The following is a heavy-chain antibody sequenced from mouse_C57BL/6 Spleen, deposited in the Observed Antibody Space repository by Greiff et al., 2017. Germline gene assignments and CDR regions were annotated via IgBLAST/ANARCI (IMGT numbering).Heavy chain of an antibody. J-gene: IGHJ1*03. CDR1: GYTFTSYW. CDR2: IDPNSGGT. CDR3: AGVLRGYWYFDV. Sequence: QVHVKQSGAELVKPGASVKLSCKASGYTFTSYWMHWVKQRPGRGLEWIGRIDPNSGGTKYNEKFKSKATLTVDKPSSTAYMQLSSLTSEDSAVYYCAGVLRGYWYFDVWGTGTTVTVSS. V-gene: IGHV1-72*01. D-gene: IGHD1-1*01.